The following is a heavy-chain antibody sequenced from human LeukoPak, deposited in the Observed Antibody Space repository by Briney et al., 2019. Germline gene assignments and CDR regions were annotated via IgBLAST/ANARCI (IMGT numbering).Heavy chain of an antibody. J-gene: IGHJ4*02. D-gene: IGHD5-18*01. V-gene: IGHV3-64*02. CDR2: ISTNGGST. CDR3: ARGGGRNTAMVWALDY. CDR1: GFTFSSYA. Sequence: GGSLRLSCAASGFTFSSYAMHWVRQAPGKGLEYVSGISTNGGSTYYADSVKGRFTISRDNSKNTLFLQMSSLRDEDMAVYYCARGGGRNTAMVWALDYWGQGTLVTVSS.